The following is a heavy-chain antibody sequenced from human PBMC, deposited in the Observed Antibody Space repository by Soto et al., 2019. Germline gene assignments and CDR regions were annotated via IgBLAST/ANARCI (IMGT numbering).Heavy chain of an antibody. D-gene: IGHD2-8*01. CDR3: ARNPPGVTLDY. V-gene: IGHV4-34*01. CDR1: GGSFIGYY. J-gene: IGHJ4*02. CDR2: VNHSGST. Sequence: SETLSLTCAVYGGSFIGYYWSWIRQPPGKGLEWIGEVNHSGSTNYNPSLKSRVTISVDTSKDQFSLKLSSVTAADTAVYYCARNPPGVTLDYWGQGTLVTVSS.